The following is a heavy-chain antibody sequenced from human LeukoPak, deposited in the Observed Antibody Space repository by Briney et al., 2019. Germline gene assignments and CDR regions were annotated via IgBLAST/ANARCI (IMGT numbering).Heavy chain of an antibody. V-gene: IGHV1-69*04. D-gene: IGHD2-2*01. CDR3: ARDFQVPAATFDY. J-gene: IGHJ4*02. Sequence: ASVKVSCTASGGTFSSYAISWVRQAPGQGLEWMGRIIPILGIANYAQKFQGRVTITADKSTSTAYMELSSLRSEDTAVYYCARDFQVPAATFDYWGQGTLVTVSS. CDR1: GGTFSSYA. CDR2: IIPILGIA.